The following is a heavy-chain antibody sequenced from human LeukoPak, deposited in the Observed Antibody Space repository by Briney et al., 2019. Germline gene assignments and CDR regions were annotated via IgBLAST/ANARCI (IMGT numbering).Heavy chain of an antibody. J-gene: IGHJ4*02. Sequence: PGRSLRLSCAASGFTFSSYGMHWVRQAPGKGLEWVAVISYDGSNKYYADSVKGRFTISRDNSKNTLYLQMNSLRAEDTAVYYLGKTYGGSTLFEFWGQGTLVPVPP. V-gene: IGHV3-30*18. D-gene: IGHD3-16*01. CDR2: ISYDGSNK. CDR1: GFTFSSYG. CDR3: GKTYGGSTLFEF.